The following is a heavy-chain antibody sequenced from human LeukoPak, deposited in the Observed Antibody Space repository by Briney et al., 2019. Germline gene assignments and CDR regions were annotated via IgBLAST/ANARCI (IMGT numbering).Heavy chain of an antibody. Sequence: SETLSLTCTVSGGSITSYYWSWIRQPPGKGLEWIGYIYYSGSTNYNPSLKGRVTISVDTSKNQFSLNLSSVTAADTAVYYCARGVVPAAKGWFDPWGQGTLVAVSS. CDR3: ARGVVPAAKGWFDP. D-gene: IGHD2-2*01. CDR2: IYYSGST. CDR1: GGSITSYY. V-gene: IGHV4-59*01. J-gene: IGHJ5*02.